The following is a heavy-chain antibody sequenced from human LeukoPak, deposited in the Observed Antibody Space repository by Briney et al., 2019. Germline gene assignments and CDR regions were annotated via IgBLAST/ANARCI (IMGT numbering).Heavy chain of an antibody. Sequence: PGGSLRLSCAASGFTFSSYAMTWVRQAPGKGLEWVSAISGSGGSTYYADSVKGRFTISRDNSKNTLYLQMNSLRAEDTAVYYCVRPRQVWLQFDCWGQGTLVTVSS. CDR2: ISGSGGST. J-gene: IGHJ4*02. D-gene: IGHD5-18*01. V-gene: IGHV3-23*01. CDR3: VRPRQVWLQFDC. CDR1: GFTFSSYA.